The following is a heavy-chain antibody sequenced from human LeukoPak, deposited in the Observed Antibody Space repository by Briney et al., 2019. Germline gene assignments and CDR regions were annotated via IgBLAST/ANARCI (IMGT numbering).Heavy chain of an antibody. CDR3: ASGRYYYYMDV. CDR2: IKQDGSEK. Sequence: GGSLRLSCAASGFTFSSYWMSWVRQAPGKGLEWVANIKQDGSEKYYVDSVKGRFTISRDNTKNSLYLQMNSLRAEDTAVFYCASGRYYYYMDVWGTGTTVTVFS. J-gene: IGHJ6*03. V-gene: IGHV3-7*01. D-gene: IGHD1-26*01. CDR1: GFTFSSYW.